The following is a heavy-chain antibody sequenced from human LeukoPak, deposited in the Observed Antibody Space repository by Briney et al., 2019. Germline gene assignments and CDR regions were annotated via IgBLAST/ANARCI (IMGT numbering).Heavy chain of an antibody. CDR1: GYSISSYF. CDR2: FYHSGST. J-gene: IGHJ3*02. D-gene: IGHD4-17*01. CDR3: ARGSGSATVTPFDI. V-gene: IGHV4-59*01. Sequence: SETLSLTCTVSGYSISSYFWSWIRQPPGKGLEWIGSFYHSGSTNYNPSLKSRLTISVDASKNQFSLKLSSVTAADTAVYYCARGSGSATVTPFDIWGPGTMVTVSS.